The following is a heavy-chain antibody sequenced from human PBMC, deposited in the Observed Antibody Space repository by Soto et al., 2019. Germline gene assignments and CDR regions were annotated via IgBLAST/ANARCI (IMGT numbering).Heavy chain of an antibody. CDR3: ARDRGQLVLGYYYYYGMDV. CDR1: GGSISSYY. D-gene: IGHD6-13*01. CDR2: IYYSGST. J-gene: IGHJ6*02. V-gene: IGHV4-59*01. Sequence: SETLSLTCTVSGGSISSYYWSWIRQPPGKGLEWIGYIYYSGSTNYNPSLKSRVTISVDTSKNQFSLKLSSVTAADTAVYYCARDRGQLVLGYYYYYGMDVWGQGTTVTVSS.